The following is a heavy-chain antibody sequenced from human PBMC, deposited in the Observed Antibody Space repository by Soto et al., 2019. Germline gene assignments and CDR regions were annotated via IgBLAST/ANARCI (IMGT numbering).Heavy chain of an antibody. Sequence: SETLSLTCAVSGGSISSGGYSWSWIRQPPGQGLEWIGYIYHSGSTYYNPSLESRVAISVDRSKNQFSLKLSSVTAADTAVYYCASSYDSSGYYLFDYWGQGTLVTV. CDR1: GGSISSGGYS. V-gene: IGHV4-30-2*01. D-gene: IGHD3-22*01. J-gene: IGHJ4*02. CDR3: ASSYDSSGYYLFDY. CDR2: IYHSGST.